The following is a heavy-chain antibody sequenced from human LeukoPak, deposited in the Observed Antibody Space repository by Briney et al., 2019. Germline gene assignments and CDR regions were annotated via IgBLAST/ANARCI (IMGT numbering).Heavy chain of an antibody. CDR1: GLTFRNYA. J-gene: IGHJ3*01. CDR3: AKDPNGDYVGAFDS. V-gene: IGHV3-23*01. CDR2: ITGGGGGT. Sequence: GGSLRLSCAASGLTFRNYAMTWVRQAPGKGLEWVSRITGGGGGTSYADSVKGRFTVYRDNSKNTLYLQMNSLRAGDTAVYYCAKDPNGDYVGAFDSWGQGTSVTVSS. D-gene: IGHD4-17*01.